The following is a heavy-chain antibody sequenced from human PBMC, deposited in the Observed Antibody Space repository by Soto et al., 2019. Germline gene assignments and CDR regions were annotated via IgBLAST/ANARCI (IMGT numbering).Heavy chain of an antibody. CDR2: INPNSGGT. D-gene: IGHD6-13*01. CDR1: GYTFTGYY. V-gene: IGHV1-2*02. J-gene: IGHJ4*02. CDR3: GRGGSWAKVDS. Sequence: GASVKVSCKASGYTFTGYYMHWVRQAPGQGLEWMGWINPNSGGTHYAQKFQGRVTITADESTNTAFLDVSSLRSEDTAVYYCGRGGSWAKVDSWGPGTLVTVSS.